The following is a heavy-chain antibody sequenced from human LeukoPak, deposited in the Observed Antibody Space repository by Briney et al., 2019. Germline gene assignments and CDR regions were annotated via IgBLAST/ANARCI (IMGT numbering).Heavy chain of an antibody. CDR2: LDNNGDDT. CDR3: AKIAQTSGAYGQGYDY. J-gene: IGHJ4*02. D-gene: IGHD1-26*01. V-gene: IGHV3-23*01. CDR1: GYTFSTYG. Sequence: GGTLRLSCVASGYTFSTYGMSWVRQAPGKGLEWVSGLDNNGDDTYYADSVKGRFTISRDNSKNTLYLQMNSLRVEDTAVYYCAKIAQTSGAYGQGYDYWGQGTLVTVSS.